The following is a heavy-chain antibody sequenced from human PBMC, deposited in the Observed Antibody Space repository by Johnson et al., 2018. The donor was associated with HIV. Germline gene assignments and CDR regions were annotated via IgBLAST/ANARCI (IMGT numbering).Heavy chain of an antibody. D-gene: IGHD1-26*01. CDR1: GFTFSNYA. J-gene: IGHJ3*02. V-gene: IGHV3-30-3*01. Sequence: QVQLVESGGGLVQPGGSLRLSCAATGFTFSNYAMHWVRQAPGKGLEWVAVISYDGSNKYYADSVKGRFTISRDSSKNTLFLQMNSLRAEDTAVYYCARVRSLSGSYYRGAFDIWGQGTMVTVSS. CDR2: ISYDGSNK. CDR3: ARVRSLSGSYYRGAFDI.